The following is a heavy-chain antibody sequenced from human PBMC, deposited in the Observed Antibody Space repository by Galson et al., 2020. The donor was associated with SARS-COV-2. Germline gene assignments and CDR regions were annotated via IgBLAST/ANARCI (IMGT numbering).Heavy chain of an antibody. J-gene: IGHJ3*01. V-gene: IGHV3-23*01. Sequence: GESLKISCAASGFTFSSYAMRWVRQAPGKGLEWVSVISGSGGSTYYADSVKGRFTISKDSFKNSLYLQMNSLRPDDTAVYFCAKASSIFWFGQFRRDAFDVWGQGTMVTVSS. D-gene: IGHD3-10*01. CDR1: GFTFSSYA. CDR3: AKASSIFWFGQFRRDAFDV. CDR2: ISGSGGST.